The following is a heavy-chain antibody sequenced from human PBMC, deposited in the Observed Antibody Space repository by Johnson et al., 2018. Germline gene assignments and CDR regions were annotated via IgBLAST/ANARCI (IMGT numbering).Heavy chain of an antibody. V-gene: IGHV3-15*07. D-gene: IGHD1-26*01. J-gene: IGHJ4*02. Sequence: EVQLVESGGALIKPGGSLRLSCAASGFNFKNAWMNWVRQAPGKGLEWVGRVKSKNDGGTTDTAAPVKGRFTISRDDSSNTMYLQMNGLRVEYTAMYYCTTSGSYNFPFVDYWGQGTLVTVSS. CDR1: GFNFKNAW. CDR2: VKSKNDGGTT. CDR3: TTSGSYNFPFVDY.